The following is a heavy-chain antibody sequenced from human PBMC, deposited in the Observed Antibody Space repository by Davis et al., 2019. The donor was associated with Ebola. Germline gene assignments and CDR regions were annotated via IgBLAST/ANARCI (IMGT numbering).Heavy chain of an antibody. CDR3: ARQRASKISSGWTTDWFDA. CDR2: IKLDGSNK. D-gene: IGHD6-19*01. J-gene: IGHJ5*02. Sequence: GESLKISCAASGFTFSDYWMSWVRQPPGKGLEWVANIKLDGSNKYYVDSVKGRFTISRDNAKNSLYLQMNSLRAEDTAVYYCARQRASKISSGWTTDWFDAWGQGTLVTVSS. CDR1: GFTFSDYW. V-gene: IGHV3-7*03.